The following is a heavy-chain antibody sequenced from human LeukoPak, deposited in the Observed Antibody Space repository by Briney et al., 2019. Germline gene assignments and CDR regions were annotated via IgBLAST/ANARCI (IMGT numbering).Heavy chain of an antibody. CDR3: ARGVYINMNWRYFDY. D-gene: IGHD5/OR15-5a*01. Sequence: SETLSLTCTVSGDSISSSPHYWAWLRQPPGEALEWIAAIHYTGGTRHNASLKSRITISLDTSSNHFSLQLRSVTAADTAVYRCARGVYINMNWRYFDYWGQGALVTVPS. CDR2: IHYTGGT. J-gene: IGHJ4*02. V-gene: IGHV4-39*02. CDR1: GDSISSSPHY.